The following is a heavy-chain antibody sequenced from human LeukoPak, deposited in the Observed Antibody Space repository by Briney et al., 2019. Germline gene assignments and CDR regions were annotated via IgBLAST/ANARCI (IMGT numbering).Heavy chain of an antibody. V-gene: IGHV3-15*01. CDR1: GFSFDDYP. Sequence: GGSLRLSCAASGFSFDDYPMHWVRQAPGKGLEWVGRIKSTTDGGTTDYAAPVKGRFTISRDDSKNAVHLQMNSLKTEDTAVYYCTTGHELSGYYWAPDYWGQGTLVTVSS. CDR3: TTGHELSGYYWAPDY. D-gene: IGHD1-20*01. CDR2: IKSTTDGGTT. J-gene: IGHJ4*02.